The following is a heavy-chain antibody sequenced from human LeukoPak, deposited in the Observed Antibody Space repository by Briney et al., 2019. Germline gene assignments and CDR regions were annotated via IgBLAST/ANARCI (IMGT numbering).Heavy chain of an antibody. V-gene: IGHV3-23*01. Sequence: PGGSLRLSCAASGFSFSVYSMSWIRQAPGKGLEWVSVISDNGAVTFYGDSVKGRFTISRDNSKNTLYLQMSSLRVEDTAVYYCARTYYDILTGYNPYFDYWGQGILVTVSS. CDR1: GFSFSVYS. CDR2: ISDNGAVT. D-gene: IGHD3-9*01. J-gene: IGHJ4*02. CDR3: ARTYYDILTGYNPYFDY.